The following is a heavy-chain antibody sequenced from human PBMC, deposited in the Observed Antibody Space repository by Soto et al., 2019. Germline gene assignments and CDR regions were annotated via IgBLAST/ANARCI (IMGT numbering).Heavy chain of an antibody. J-gene: IGHJ4*02. V-gene: IGHV4-31*03. CDR1: GGSISSGGYY. D-gene: IGHD6-19*01. CDR3: ARGPYSSGWYLSIFDY. CDR2: IYYSGST. Sequence: TCTVSGGSISSGGYYWSWIRQHPGKGLEWIGYIYYSGSTYYNPSLKSRVTISVDTSKNQFSLKLSSVTAADTAVYYCARGPYSSGWYLSIFDYWGQGTLVTVSS.